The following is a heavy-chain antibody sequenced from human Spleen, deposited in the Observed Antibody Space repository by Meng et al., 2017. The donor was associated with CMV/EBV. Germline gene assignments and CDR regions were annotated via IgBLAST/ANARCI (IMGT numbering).Heavy chain of an antibody. D-gene: IGHD3-10*01. J-gene: IGHJ6*02. CDR3: ARVMVRGTTRYGMDV. CDR1: GYSISSDYY. CDR2: IHHSGST. Sequence: SETLSLTCSVSGYSISSDYYWGWIRQPPGKGLGWIGNIHHSGSTHYNPSLESRVTIFADRPKNPFSLELSSVTAADTAVYYCARVMVRGTTRYGMDVWGQGTSVTVSS. V-gene: IGHV4-38-2*02.